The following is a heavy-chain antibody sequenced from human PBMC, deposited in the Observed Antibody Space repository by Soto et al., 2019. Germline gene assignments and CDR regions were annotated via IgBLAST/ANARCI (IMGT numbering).Heavy chain of an antibody. CDR1: GYTFTGYY. J-gene: IGHJ5*02. CDR2: INPNSGGT. V-gene: IGHV1-2*02. Sequence: ASVKVSCKASGYTFTGYYMHWVRQAPGQGLEWMGWINPNSGGTNYAQKFQGRVTMTRDTSISTAYMELSRLRSDDTAVYYCARDRSPVDCSGTSCYFLEGYWFDPWGQGTVVTVSS. D-gene: IGHD2-2*01. CDR3: ARDRSPVDCSGTSCYFLEGYWFDP.